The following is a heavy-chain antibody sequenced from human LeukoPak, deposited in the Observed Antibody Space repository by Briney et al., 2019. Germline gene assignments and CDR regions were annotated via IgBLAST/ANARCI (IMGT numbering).Heavy chain of an antibody. Sequence: GESLKISCKGSGYSFTSYWIGWVRQMPGKGPEWMGIIYPGDSDTRYSPSFQGQVTISADKSISTAYLQWSSLKASDTAMYYCARHSYSSGSRYYFDYWGQGTLVTVSS. CDR1: GYSFTSYW. J-gene: IGHJ4*02. V-gene: IGHV5-51*01. CDR2: IYPGDSDT. CDR3: ARHSYSSGSRYYFDY. D-gene: IGHD6-19*01.